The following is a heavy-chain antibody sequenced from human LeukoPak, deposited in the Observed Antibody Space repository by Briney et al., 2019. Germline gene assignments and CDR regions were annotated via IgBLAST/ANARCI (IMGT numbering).Heavy chain of an antibody. CDR1: GYTFSGYY. V-gene: IGHV1-2*02. D-gene: IGHD3-22*01. CDR2: INPNSGDT. Sequence: ASVKVSCKASGYTFSGYYMHWVRQAPGQRLEWMGWINPNSGDTNYAQKFQGRVTMTRDTSISTAYMELSRLRSDDTAVYYCARYYYDSSGPGVYYFDYWGQGTLVTVSS. J-gene: IGHJ4*02. CDR3: ARYYYDSSGPGVYYFDY.